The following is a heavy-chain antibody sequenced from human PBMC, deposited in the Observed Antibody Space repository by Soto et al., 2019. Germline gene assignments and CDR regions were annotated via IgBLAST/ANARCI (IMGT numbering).Heavy chain of an antibody. CDR1: GGSISSYY. J-gene: IGHJ6*03. Sequence: SETLSLTCTVSGGSISSYYWSWIRQPPGKGLEWIGYMYYSGSTNYNPSLKSRVTISVDTSKNHFSLRLTSVTAADTAVYYCARGPYYDLIWNYYYMDVWGKGTTVTVSS. CDR3: ARGPYYDLIWNYYYMDV. V-gene: IGHV4-59*08. D-gene: IGHD3-16*01. CDR2: MYYSGST.